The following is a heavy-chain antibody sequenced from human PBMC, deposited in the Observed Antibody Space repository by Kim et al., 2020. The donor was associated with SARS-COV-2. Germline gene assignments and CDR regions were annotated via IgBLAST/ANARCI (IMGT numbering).Heavy chain of an antibody. CDR3: ARDRYYDSSGDAFDI. J-gene: IGHJ3*02. D-gene: IGHD3-22*01. Sequence: QKFPGRVTMTRDTSTSTVYMELSSLRSEDTAVYYCARDRYYDSSGDAFDIWGQWTMVTVSS. V-gene: IGHV1-46*01.